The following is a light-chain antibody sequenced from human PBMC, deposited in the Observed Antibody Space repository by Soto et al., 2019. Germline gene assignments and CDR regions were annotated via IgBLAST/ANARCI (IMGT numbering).Light chain of an antibody. CDR3: QQYGSSPT. CDR1: QSVSSSY. Sequence: EIVLTQSPGTLSLSPGERATLSCRSSQSVSSSYLAWYQQKPGQAPRLLIYDVSSRATGIPDRFSGSGSGTDFTLTISRLEREDFAVYYCQQYGSSPTFGQGNKVEIK. CDR2: DVS. J-gene: IGKJ1*01. V-gene: IGKV3-20*01.